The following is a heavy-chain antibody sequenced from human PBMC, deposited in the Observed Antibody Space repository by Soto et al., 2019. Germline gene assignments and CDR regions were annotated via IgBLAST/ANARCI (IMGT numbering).Heavy chain of an antibody. D-gene: IGHD6-13*01. V-gene: IGHV1-69*01. Sequence: QVQLVQSGAEVKKPGSSVKVSCKASGDTFSSYTINWVRQAPGQGLEWMGGIIPIFGTANYAQKFQGRVTITADESTSTAYMELSSLRSEDTAVYYCAIPSAAGTGFFDYWGQGTLVTVSS. CDR1: GDTFSSYT. CDR3: AIPSAAGTGFFDY. CDR2: IIPIFGTA. J-gene: IGHJ4*02.